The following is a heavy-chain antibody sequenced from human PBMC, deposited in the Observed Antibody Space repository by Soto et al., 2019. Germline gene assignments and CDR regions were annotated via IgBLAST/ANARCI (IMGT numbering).Heavy chain of an antibody. CDR2: IYASGST. CDR1: GGSISSHY. V-gene: IGHV4-4*07. CDR3: ARAGGYEVQGDNGFDP. Sequence: QVQLQESGPGLVKPSETLSLTCSVSGGSISSHYWSWIRQPAGRGLEWIGRIYASGSTNYNPSLKSRVTMSLDTSRNQFSLKLTSVTAADTAVYFWARAGGYEVQGDNGFDPWGQGTMVTVSS. D-gene: IGHD5-12*01. J-gene: IGHJ5*02.